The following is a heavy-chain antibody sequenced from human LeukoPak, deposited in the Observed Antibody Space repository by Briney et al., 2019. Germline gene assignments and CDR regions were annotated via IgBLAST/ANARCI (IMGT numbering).Heavy chain of an antibody. CDR3: VRGSDSSGYLPSDY. V-gene: IGHV4-30-4*01. J-gene: IGHJ4*02. D-gene: IGHD3-22*01. CDR2: IYYSGST. CDR1: GGSISSGDYY. Sequence: PSETLSLTCTVSGGSISSGDYYWSWIRQPPGKGLEWIGYIYYSGSTYYNPSLKSRVTISVDTSKDQFSLKLSSVTAADTAVYYCVRGSDSSGYLPSDYWGQGTLVTVSS.